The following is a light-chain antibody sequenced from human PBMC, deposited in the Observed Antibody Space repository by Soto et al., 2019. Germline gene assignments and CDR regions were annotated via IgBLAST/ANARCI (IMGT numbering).Light chain of an antibody. Sequence: DIPMTQSPSSLSASVGDRVTITCRASQSVSAYLLWYQQTQGRAPKLLIYSASNLVSWVPSRFSGSGAGTNFALTISSLQPEDFATYYCQHSYRTPHTFRQGTKLETK. CDR2: SAS. V-gene: IGKV1-39*01. J-gene: IGKJ2*01. CDR1: QSVSAY. CDR3: QHSYRTPHT.